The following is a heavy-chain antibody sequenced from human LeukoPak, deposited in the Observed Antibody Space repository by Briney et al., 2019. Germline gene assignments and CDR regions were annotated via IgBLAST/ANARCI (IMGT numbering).Heavy chain of an antibody. CDR3: ARVKPWDGYNPYYFDY. CDR2: MNPNSGNT. J-gene: IGHJ4*02. V-gene: IGHV1-8*03. Sequence: ASVKLSCKPSGYTFTSYDINLVRQATGQGLEGMGWMNPNSGNTGYAQKFQGRVTITRNTSISTAYMELSSLRSEDTAVYYCARVKPWDGYNPYYFDYWGQGTLVTVSS. D-gene: IGHD5-24*01. CDR1: GYTFTSYD.